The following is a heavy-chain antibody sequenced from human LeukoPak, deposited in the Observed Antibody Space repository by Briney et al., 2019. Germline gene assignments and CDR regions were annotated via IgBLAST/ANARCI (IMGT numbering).Heavy chain of an antibody. CDR3: ARDGGIIRFGGQDV. CDR1: GFTFSDYW. D-gene: IGHD3-16*01. J-gene: IGHJ6*02. Sequence: GGSLRLSCAASGFTFSDYWLSWVRQAPGKGLEWVANMNRDGSEKNYVDSMKGRITISRDNAENSLYLQMNSLRVEDTAVYYCARDGGIIRFGGQDVWGQGTTVTVS. CDR2: MNRDGSEK. V-gene: IGHV3-7*01.